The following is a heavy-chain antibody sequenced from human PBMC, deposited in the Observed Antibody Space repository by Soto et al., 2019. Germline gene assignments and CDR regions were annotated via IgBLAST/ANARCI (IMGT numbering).Heavy chain of an antibody. CDR3: ARFRGRFGEYKPTYYYYYGMDV. D-gene: IGHD3-10*01. CDR2: INPSGGST. V-gene: IGHV1-46*01. Sequence: GASVKVSCKASGYTFTSYYMHWVRQAPGQGLEWKGLINPSGGSTSYAQKFQGRVAMTRDTSTSTVYMELSSLRSEDTAVYYCARFRGRFGEYKPTYYYYYGMDVWGQGTTVTVSS. CDR1: GYTFTSYY. J-gene: IGHJ6*02.